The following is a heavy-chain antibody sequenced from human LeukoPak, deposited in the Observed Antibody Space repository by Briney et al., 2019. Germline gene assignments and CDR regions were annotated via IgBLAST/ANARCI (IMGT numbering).Heavy chain of an antibody. D-gene: IGHD5-12*01. V-gene: IGHV1-18*01. CDR1: GYTFTSYG. J-gene: IGHJ6*02. CDR2: ISAYNGNT. Sequence: ASVKVSCKASGYTFTSYGISWVRQAPGQGLEWMGWISAYNGNTNYAQKLQGRVTMTTDTSTSTAYMELRSLRSDDTAVYYCAREGVVVATMDYYYYGMDVWGQGTTVTVSS. CDR3: AREGVVVATMDYYYYGMDV.